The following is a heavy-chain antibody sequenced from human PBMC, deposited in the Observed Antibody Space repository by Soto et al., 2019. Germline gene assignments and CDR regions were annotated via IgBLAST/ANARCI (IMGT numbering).Heavy chain of an antibody. CDR1: GFTFSSYS. V-gene: IGHV3-48*01. J-gene: IGHJ5*02. CDR3: ARERGLLNRFDP. CDR2: ISSSSSTI. Sequence: EVQLVESGGGLVQPGGSLRLSCAASGFTFSSYSMNWVRQAPGKGLEWVSYISSSSSTIYYADSVKGRFTISRDNAKNSLYLQMNSLRAEVTPLYYRARERGLLNRFDPWGQGTLGTVSS.